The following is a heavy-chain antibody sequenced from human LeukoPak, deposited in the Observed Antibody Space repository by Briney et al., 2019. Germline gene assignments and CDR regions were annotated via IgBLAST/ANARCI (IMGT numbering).Heavy chain of an antibody. CDR2: ISGSGGST. CDR3: AKGVRFLEWFFDY. V-gene: IGHV3-23*01. Sequence: GGSLRLSCAASGFTFSSYAMSWVRQAPGKGLEWVSAISGSGGSTYYADSVKGRFTISRDNSKSTPYLQMNSLRAEDTAVYYCAKGVRFLEWFFDYWGQGTLVTVSS. D-gene: IGHD3-3*01. CDR1: GFTFSSYA. J-gene: IGHJ4*02.